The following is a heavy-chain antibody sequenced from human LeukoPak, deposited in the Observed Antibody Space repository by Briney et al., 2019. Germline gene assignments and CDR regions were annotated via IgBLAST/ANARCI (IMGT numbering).Heavy chain of an antibody. D-gene: IGHD7-27*01. CDR2: IYHSGST. J-gene: IGHJ3*02. Sequence: PSETLSLTCTVSGGSISSGGYYWSWIRQHPGKGLEWIGYIYHSGSTYYNPSLKSRVTISVDRSKNQFSLKLSSVTAADTAVYYCARDSWGGFDIWGQGTMVTVSS. CDR1: GGSISSGGYY. V-gene: IGHV4-30-2*01. CDR3: ARDSWGGFDI.